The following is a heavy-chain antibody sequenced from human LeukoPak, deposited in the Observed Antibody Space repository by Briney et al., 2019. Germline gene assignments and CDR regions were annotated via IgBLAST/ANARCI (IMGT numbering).Heavy chain of an antibody. J-gene: IGHJ6*02. CDR2: ISSTSSYI. CDR1: GFTFSNYN. D-gene: IGHD3-16*01. Sequence: GGSLRLSCAASGFTFSNYNFYWVRQAPGKGLEWVSSISSTSSYIYYADSVKGRFTISRDNAKNSLYLQMSNLRAEDTAVYFCARGGGLDVWGQGATVTVSS. CDR3: ARGGGLDV. V-gene: IGHV3-21*04.